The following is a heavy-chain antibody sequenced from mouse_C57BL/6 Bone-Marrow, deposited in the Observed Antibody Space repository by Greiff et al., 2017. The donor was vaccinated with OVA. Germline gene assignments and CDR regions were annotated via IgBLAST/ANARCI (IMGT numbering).Heavy chain of an antibody. D-gene: IGHD2-1*01. V-gene: IGHV5-6*01. CDR2: ISSGGSYT. Sequence: EVQGVESGGDLVKPGGSLKLSCAASGFTFSSYGMSWVRQTPDKRLEWVATISSGGSYTYYPDSVKGRFTISRDNAKNTLYLQMSSLKSEDTAMCYSARDYYGNYGAYWGQGTLVTVSA. CDR1: GFTFSSYG. CDR3: ARDYYGNYGAY. J-gene: IGHJ3*01.